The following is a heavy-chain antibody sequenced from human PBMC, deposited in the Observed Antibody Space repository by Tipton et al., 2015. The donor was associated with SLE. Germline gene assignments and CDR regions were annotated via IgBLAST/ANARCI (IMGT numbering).Heavy chain of an antibody. CDR3: ARVQRVGYPIVRHKWFDP. CDR1: GGSISSSSYY. Sequence: TLSLTCTVPGGSISSSSYYWGWIRQPPGKGLEWIGNIYYSGSTYYNPSLKSRVTISVDTSKNQFSLRLRSVTAADTAVYYCARVQRVGYPIVRHKWFDPWGQGILVTVSS. V-gene: IGHV4-39*07. CDR2: IYYSGST. D-gene: IGHD6-13*01. J-gene: IGHJ5*02.